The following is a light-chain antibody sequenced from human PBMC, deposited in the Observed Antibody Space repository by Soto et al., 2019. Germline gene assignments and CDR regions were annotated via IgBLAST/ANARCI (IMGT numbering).Light chain of an antibody. CDR1: SSDVGGYNY. CDR3: SSYTSSSTLV. CDR2: EVS. Sequence: QSALTQPASVSGSPGQSITFSCTGTSSDVGGYNYVSWFQQYPGKAPKLMIYEVSNRPSGVSNRFSGSKSGNTASLTISGLQAEDEADYYCSSYTSSSTLVFGTGTKVTVL. V-gene: IGLV2-14*01. J-gene: IGLJ1*01.